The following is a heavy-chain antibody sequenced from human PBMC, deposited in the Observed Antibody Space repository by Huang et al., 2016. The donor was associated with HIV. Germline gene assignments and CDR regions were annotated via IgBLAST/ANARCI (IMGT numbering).Heavy chain of an antibody. V-gene: IGHV4-34*01. CDR3: ARRFRVAATRKWFDP. CDR1: GESLGTYY. CDR2: VNDGGDI. D-gene: IGHD3-10*01. J-gene: IGHJ5*02. Sequence: QVQLQQWGAGLLKPSETLALTCAVYGESLGTYYWAWIRRPPGQGLQWIGEVNDGGDIKYKPSLESRVTISGDTSRNQVSLTWTSMTAADTATYYCARRFRVAATRKWFDPWGQGTLVSVSS.